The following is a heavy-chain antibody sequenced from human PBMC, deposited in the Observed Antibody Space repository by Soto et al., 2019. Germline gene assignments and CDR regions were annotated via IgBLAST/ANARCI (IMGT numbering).Heavy chain of an antibody. V-gene: IGHV4-59*01. CDR1: GGSISSYY. CDR3: ARPPSPYYYTGFFDY. J-gene: IGHJ4*02. CDR2: IYYSGST. D-gene: IGHD3-22*01. Sequence: SETLSLTCTVSGGSISSYYWSWIRQPPGKGLEWIGYIYYSGSTNYNPSLKSRVTISVDTSKNQFSLKLSSVTAADTAVYYCARPPSPYYYTGFFDYWGQGTLVTVSS.